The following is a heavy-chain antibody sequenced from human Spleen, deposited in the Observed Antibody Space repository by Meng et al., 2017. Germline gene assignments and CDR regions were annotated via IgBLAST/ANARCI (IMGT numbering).Heavy chain of an antibody. D-gene: IGHD3-22*01. CDR3: LIDHDSSAYSFKL. J-gene: IGHJ4*02. CDR2: IKSKPDGETI. CDR1: GFTFSNAY. Sequence: GGSLRLSCEGSGFTFSNAYMTWVRQVPGKRLEWVGRIKSKPDGETIDYAAPVKGRFTISRDDSKNTVYLQMNNLKAEDTALYHCLIDHDSSAYSFKLWGQGTVVTVSS. V-gene: IGHV3-15*01.